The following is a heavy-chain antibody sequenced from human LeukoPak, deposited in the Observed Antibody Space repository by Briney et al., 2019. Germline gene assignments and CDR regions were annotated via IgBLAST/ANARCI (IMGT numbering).Heavy chain of an antibody. CDR1: GFTFSTHW. D-gene: IGHD3/OR15-3a*01. J-gene: IGHJ6*04. CDR3: TREGVSDFWTGYLDV. V-gene: IGHV3-74*01. Sequence: GGSLRLSCEASGFTFSTHWIHWVRQAPGKGLLWVSRISSDGESTSYGDSVKGRFTISRDNAKNTVYLQMSSLRAEDTAVYYCTREGVSDFWTGYLDVWGKGTTVTVSS. CDR2: ISSDGEST.